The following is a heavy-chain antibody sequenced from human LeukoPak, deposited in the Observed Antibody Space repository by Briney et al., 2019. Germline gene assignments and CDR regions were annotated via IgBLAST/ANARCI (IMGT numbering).Heavy chain of an antibody. CDR3: ATGRFRYFDWLLSPFDY. Sequence: GASVKASCKASGYTFTGYYMHWVRQAPGKGLEWMGGFDPEDGETIYAQKFQGRVTMTEDTSTDTAYMELSSLRSEDTAVYYCATGRFRYFDWLLSPFDYWGQGTLVTVSS. CDR1: GYTFTGYY. CDR2: FDPEDGET. V-gene: IGHV1-24*01. D-gene: IGHD3-9*01. J-gene: IGHJ4*02.